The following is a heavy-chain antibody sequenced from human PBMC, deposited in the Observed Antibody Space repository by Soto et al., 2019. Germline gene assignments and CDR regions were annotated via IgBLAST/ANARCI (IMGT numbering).Heavy chain of an antibody. D-gene: IGHD2-2*01. J-gene: IGHJ4*02. Sequence: GGSLRLSCAASGFTFSSYSMNWVRQAPGKGLEWVSSISSSSSYIYYADSVKGRFTISRDNAKNSLYLQMNSLRAEDTAVYYCARDQGLNYCSSTSCSGPFDYWGQGTLVTVSS. CDR3: ARDQGLNYCSSTSCSGPFDY. CDR2: ISSSSSYI. CDR1: GFTFSSYS. V-gene: IGHV3-21*01.